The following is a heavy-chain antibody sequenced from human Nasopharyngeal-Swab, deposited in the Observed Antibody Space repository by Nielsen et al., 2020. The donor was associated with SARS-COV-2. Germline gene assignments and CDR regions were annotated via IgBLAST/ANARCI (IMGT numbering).Heavy chain of an antibody. Sequence: ASVKVSCKASGYTFISYIMHWVRQAPGQRLEWMGWINAGNGNTKYSQKFQDRVTITRDTSASIAYMELSSLRSEDTAVYYCARLTGRAGTTDYWGQGTLVTVSS. J-gene: IGHJ4*02. D-gene: IGHD3-10*01. CDR3: ARLTGRAGTTDY. V-gene: IGHV1-3*01. CDR1: GYTFISYI. CDR2: INAGNGNT.